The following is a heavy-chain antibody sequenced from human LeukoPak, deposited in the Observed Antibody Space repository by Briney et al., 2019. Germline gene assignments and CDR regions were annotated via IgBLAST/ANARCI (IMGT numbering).Heavy chain of an antibody. Sequence: GASVKVSCXASGGTFSSYAISWVRQAPGQGLEWMGGIIPIFGTANYAQKFQGRVTITADESTSTAYMELSSLRSEDTAVYYCARRWGGSSSWYWNWFDPWGQGTLVTVSS. CDR3: ARRWGGSSSWYWNWFDP. J-gene: IGHJ5*02. CDR2: IIPIFGTA. V-gene: IGHV1-69*13. CDR1: GGTFSSYA. D-gene: IGHD6-13*01.